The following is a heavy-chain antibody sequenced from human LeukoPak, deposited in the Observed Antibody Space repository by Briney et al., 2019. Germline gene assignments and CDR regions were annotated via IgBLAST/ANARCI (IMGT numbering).Heavy chain of an antibody. CDR2: IYYSGST. D-gene: IGHD3-10*01. Sequence: PSQTLSLTCTVSGGSISSGGYYWSWIRQPPGKGLEWIGYIYYSGSTYYNPSLKSRVTISVDTSKNQFSLKLSSVTAADTAVYYCARGFGELLGMVYFDYWGQGTLVTVSS. CDR3: ARGFGELLGMVYFDY. J-gene: IGHJ4*02. CDR1: GGSISSGGYY. V-gene: IGHV4-30-4*08.